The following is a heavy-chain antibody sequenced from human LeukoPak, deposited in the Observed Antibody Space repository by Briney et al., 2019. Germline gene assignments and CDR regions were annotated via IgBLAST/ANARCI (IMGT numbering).Heavy chain of an antibody. CDR3: ARTNRELLTYYYGMDV. Sequence: SETLSLTCTVSGGSISSYYWSWIRQPPGKGLEWIGYIYYSGSTNYNPSLKSRVTISVDTSKNQFSLKLSSVTAADTAVYYCARTNRELLTYYYGMDVWGQGTTVTVSS. CDR2: IYYSGST. V-gene: IGHV4-59*01. D-gene: IGHD1-26*01. J-gene: IGHJ6*02. CDR1: GGSISSYY.